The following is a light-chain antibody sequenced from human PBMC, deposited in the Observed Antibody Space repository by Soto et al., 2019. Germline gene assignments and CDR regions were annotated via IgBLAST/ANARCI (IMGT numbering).Light chain of an antibody. CDR1: QSVSNNY. CDR2: VAS. Sequence: IVLTQSPGTLSLSPGERATLSCRASQSVSNNYLAWYQQKPGQAPRLLIYVASSRATGIPDRFSGSGSGTDFTLTISRLEPEDFAVYYCQQYDTAVTFGGGTKVEIK. J-gene: IGKJ4*01. V-gene: IGKV3-20*01. CDR3: QQYDTAVT.